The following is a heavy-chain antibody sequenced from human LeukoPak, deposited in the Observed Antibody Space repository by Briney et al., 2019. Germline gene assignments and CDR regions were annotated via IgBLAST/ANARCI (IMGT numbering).Heavy chain of an antibody. CDR2: ISYSGDTI. V-gene: IGHV3-48*04. J-gene: IGHJ4*02. D-gene: IGHD6-13*01. CDR3: ARLGIITAAGSNDY. Sequence: GGSLRLSCAASGFTFSSYAMSWVRQAPGKGLEWVSYISYSGDTIYYADSVKDRFTVSRDNAKNSLYLQMNSLRAEDTAVYYCARLGIITAAGSNDYWGQGTLVTVSS. CDR1: GFTFSSYA.